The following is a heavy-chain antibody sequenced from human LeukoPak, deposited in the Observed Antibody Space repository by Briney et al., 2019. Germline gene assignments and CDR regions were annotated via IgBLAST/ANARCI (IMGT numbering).Heavy chain of an antibody. CDR3: TRGGCSSTSCSRGYGMDV. V-gene: IGHV1-2*02. Sequence: GASVKVSCKASGYTFTGYYMHWVRQAPGQGVEWMGWVNPNSGGTNYTQRFQGRVSMTRDTSVSTAYMELSSLTSDDTAVYYCTRGGCSSTSCSRGYGMDVWGQGTTVTVSS. D-gene: IGHD2-2*01. CDR2: VNPNSGGT. J-gene: IGHJ6*02. CDR1: GYTFTGYY.